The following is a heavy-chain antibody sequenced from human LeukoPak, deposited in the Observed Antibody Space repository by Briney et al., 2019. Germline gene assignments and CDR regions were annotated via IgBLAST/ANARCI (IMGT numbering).Heavy chain of an antibody. CDR3: ATVAHVTTPNMNYYYYYYMDV. Sequence: ASVKVSCKASGYTFTSYDINWVRQAPGKGLEWMGGFDPEDGETIYAQKFQGRVTMTEDTSTDTAYMELSSLRSEDTAVYYCATVAHVTTPNMNYYYYYYMDVWGKGTTVTVSS. J-gene: IGHJ6*03. CDR1: GYTFTSYD. CDR2: FDPEDGET. D-gene: IGHD4-17*01. V-gene: IGHV1-24*01.